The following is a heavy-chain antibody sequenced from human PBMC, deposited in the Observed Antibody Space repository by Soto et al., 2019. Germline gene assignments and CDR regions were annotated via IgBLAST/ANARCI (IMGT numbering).Heavy chain of an antibody. CDR2: IYHSGST. J-gene: IGHJ4*02. CDR1: GGSISSSNW. V-gene: IGHV4-4*02. Sequence: QVQLQESGPGLVKPSGTLSLTCAVSGGSISSSNWWSWVRQPPGKGLEWIGEIYHSGSTNYNPSLQSRVTISVDKSKNQFSLKLSSVTAADTAVYYGAREGRVAGGYFDYWGQGTLVTVSS. D-gene: IGHD6-19*01. CDR3: AREGRVAGGYFDY.